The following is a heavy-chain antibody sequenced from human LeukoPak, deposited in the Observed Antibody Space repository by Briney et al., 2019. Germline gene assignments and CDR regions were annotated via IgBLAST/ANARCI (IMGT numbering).Heavy chain of an antibody. CDR1: GFTFSSYT. J-gene: IGHJ4*02. CDR2: TRSSSTYI. CDR3: ARVAWDYYDSSGYRFDY. Sequence: NPGGPLRLPSAASGFTFSSYTMNLVREAPGKGLDWVSSTRSSSTYIYYADSVKGRFTISRDNAKNSLYLQMNSLRAEDTAVYYCARVAWDYYDSSGYRFDYWGQGTLVTVPS. V-gene: IGHV3-21*01. D-gene: IGHD3-22*01.